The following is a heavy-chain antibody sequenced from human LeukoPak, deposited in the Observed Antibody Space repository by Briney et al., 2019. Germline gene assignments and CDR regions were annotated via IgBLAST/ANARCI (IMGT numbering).Heavy chain of an antibody. CDR2: TNNNGGST. J-gene: IGHJ3*02. CDR1: GFTFKTHG. D-gene: IGHD3-16*01. CDR3: AKDRRLRYVNDAFDI. Sequence: GGSLRLSCAASGFTFKTHGMSWVRQAPGKGLEWVSGTNNNGGSTYYADSVKGRFTISRDNSKNTLYLQMNSLRAEDTALYYCAKDRRLRYVNDAFDIWGQGTMVTVSS. V-gene: IGHV3-23*01.